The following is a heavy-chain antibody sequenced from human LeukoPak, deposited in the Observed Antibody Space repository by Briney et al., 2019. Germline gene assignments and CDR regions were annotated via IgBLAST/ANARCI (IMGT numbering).Heavy chain of an antibody. D-gene: IGHD3-16*02. J-gene: IGHJ4*02. V-gene: IGHV4-39*07. CDR1: GGSISSGSYY. CDR3: ARYDVWGSYRAFAY. Sequence: WETLSLTCTVSGGSISSGSYYWSWIRQPPGKGLEWIGTMYHSGSTYYNPSLKSRVTISVDTSKNQFSLKLSSVTAADTAVYYCARYDVWGSYRAFAYWGQGTLVTVSS. CDR2: MYHSGST.